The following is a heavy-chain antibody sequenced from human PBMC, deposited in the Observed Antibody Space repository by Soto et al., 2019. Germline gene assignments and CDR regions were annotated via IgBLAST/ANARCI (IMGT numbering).Heavy chain of an antibody. J-gene: IGHJ3*02. CDR2: IYWDDDK. CDR3: AHRARITMIVVATDAFDI. CDR1: GFSLSTSGVG. Sequence: QITLKESGPPLVQPTQTLTLTCTFSGFSLSTSGVGVGWIRQPPGKALEWLALIYWDDDKRYSPSLKSRLTINNDPSKNQVVLTMTNMDPVDTATYYCAHRARITMIVVATDAFDIWGQGTMVTGSS. V-gene: IGHV2-5*02. D-gene: IGHD3-22*01.